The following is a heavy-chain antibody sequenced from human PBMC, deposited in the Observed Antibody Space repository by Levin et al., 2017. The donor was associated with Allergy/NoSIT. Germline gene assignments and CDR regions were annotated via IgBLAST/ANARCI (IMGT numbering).Heavy chain of an antibody. V-gene: IGHV3-23*01. CDR1: GFTFSSYA. J-gene: IGHJ4*02. D-gene: IGHD6-13*01. CDR3: AKDRSSSWQRVFDY. Sequence: GGSLRLSCAASGFTFSSYAMTWVRQAPGKGLEWVSDISGNGGDTFSADSVKGRFTISRDNSKNTLYLQMNSLRAEDTAIYYCAKDRSSSWQRVFDYWGPGTLVIVSS. CDR2: ISGNGGDT.